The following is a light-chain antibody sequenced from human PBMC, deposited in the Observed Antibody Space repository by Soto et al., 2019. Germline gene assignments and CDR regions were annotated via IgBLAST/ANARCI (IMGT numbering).Light chain of an antibody. V-gene: IGLV2-14*01. CDR2: EVS. CDR3: SSYTRSSTYVV. Sequence: QSALTQPASVSGSPGQSITISCTGTSSDVGGYNYVSWYQQYPGKAPKLMIYEVSNRPSGVSDRFSGSKSGNTASLTISGLQAEDEADYYCSSYTRSSTYVVFGGGTKVTVL. J-gene: IGLJ2*01. CDR1: SSDVGGYNY.